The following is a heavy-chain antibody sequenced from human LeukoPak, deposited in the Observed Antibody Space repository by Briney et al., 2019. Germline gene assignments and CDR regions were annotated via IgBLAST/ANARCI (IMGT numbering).Heavy chain of an antibody. D-gene: IGHD3-10*02. V-gene: IGHV5-51*01. Sequence: GASLQISCKGSGSIFTSYWIGWVRQLPGKGLEWMGIIYPGDSDTKYSPSFQGQVTISADKSISTAYLQWSSLKASDTAMYYCARRVFGELFFDYWGQGTLVTVSS. J-gene: IGHJ4*02. CDR1: GSIFTSYW. CDR2: IYPGDSDT. CDR3: ARRVFGELFFDY.